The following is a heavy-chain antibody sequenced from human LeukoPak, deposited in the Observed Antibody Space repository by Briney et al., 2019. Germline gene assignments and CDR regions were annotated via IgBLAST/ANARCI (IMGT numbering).Heavy chain of an antibody. CDR3: AKAVDTAMVITWYDY. D-gene: IGHD5-18*01. Sequence: GGSLRLSCAASGFTFSSYGMSWVRQAPGKGLEWVSAISGSGGSTYYADSVKGRFTISRDNSKNTLYLQMNSLRAEDTAVYYCAKAVDTAMVITWYDYWGQGTLVTVSS. J-gene: IGHJ4*02. CDR2: ISGSGGST. V-gene: IGHV3-23*01. CDR1: GFTFSSYG.